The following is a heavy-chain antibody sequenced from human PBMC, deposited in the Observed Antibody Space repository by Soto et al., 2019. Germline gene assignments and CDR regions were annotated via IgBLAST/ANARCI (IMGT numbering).Heavy chain of an antibody. CDR3: AGEDRTVGRRSSGWDE. Sequence: QVQLVQSGAEVKKPGASVKVSCKASGYTFTSYGISWVRQAPGQGLEWMGWISAYNGNTNYAQKLQGRVTMTTDTSTRTAYMELRSLRSDETAVYYCAGEDRTVGRRSSGWDEWGQGTLVTVSS. CDR2: ISAYNGNT. CDR1: GYTFTSYG. D-gene: IGHD6-19*01. J-gene: IGHJ4*02. V-gene: IGHV1-18*01.